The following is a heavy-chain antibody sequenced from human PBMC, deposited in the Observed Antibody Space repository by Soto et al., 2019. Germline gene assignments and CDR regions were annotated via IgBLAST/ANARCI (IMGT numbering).Heavy chain of an antibody. Sequence: GESLKISCAASGFTFSSYSMNWVRQAPGKGLEWVSYISSSSSTIYYADSVKGRFTISRDNAKNSLYLQMNSLRAEDTAVYYCARDLLRAFDIWGQGTMVTVSS. D-gene: IGHD1-26*01. CDR2: ISSSSSTI. V-gene: IGHV3-48*01. CDR1: GFTFSSYS. J-gene: IGHJ3*02. CDR3: ARDLLRAFDI.